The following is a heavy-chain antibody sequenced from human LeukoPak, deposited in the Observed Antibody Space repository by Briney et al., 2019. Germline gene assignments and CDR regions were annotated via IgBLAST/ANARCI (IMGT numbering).Heavy chain of an antibody. D-gene: IGHD3-3*01. CDR3: ARDWGPTIFGVDANGYYYYGMDV. CDR2: IYYSGST. CDR1: GGSISSYY. Sequence: PSETLSLTCTVSGGSISSYYWSWIRQPPGKELEWIGYIYYSGSTNYNPSLKSRVTISVDTSKNQFSLKLSSVTAADTAVYYCARDWGPTIFGVDANGYYYYGMDVWGQGTTVTVSS. V-gene: IGHV4-59*01. J-gene: IGHJ6*02.